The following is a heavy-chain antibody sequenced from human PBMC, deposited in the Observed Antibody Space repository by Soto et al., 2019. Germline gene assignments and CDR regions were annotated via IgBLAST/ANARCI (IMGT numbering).Heavy chain of an antibody. CDR2: IKQDGSEK. CDR3: ARYNSLLEWLPRQEFDY. CDR1: EFTFSSYW. D-gene: IGHD3-3*01. J-gene: IGHJ4*02. Sequence: GGSLRLSCAASEFTFSSYWMSWVRQAPGKGLEWVANIKQDGSEKYYVDSVKGRFTISRDNAKNSLYLQMNSLRAEDTAVYYCARYNSLLEWLPRQEFDYWGQGTLVTVSS. V-gene: IGHV3-7*01.